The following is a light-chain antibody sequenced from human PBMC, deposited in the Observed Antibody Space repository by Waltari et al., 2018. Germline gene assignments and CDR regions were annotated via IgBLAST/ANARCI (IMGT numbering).Light chain of an antibody. CDR1: QNLLHTNGYNY. V-gene: IGKV2-28*01. CDR2: LGS. J-gene: IGKJ1*01. Sequence: DVVVTQSPLSLPVTPGEPASISCRSSQNLLHTNGYNYLDWYLQKPGQPPQRLIFLGSNRASGVPDRFSGSGSGTELTLKISRVEAEDVGVYDCMQALQSPWSFGQGTKVDI. CDR3: MQALQSPWS.